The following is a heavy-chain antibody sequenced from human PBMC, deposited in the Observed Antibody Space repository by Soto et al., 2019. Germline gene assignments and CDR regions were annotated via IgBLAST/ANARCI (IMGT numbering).Heavy chain of an antibody. V-gene: IGHV3-15*01. CDR1: GFSFSNAW. Sequence: GGSLRLSCAASGFSFSNAWMTWVRQAPGKGLEWVGHIKSKTDGGTTDYASPVEGRFTISRDDSKNTLYLQMDSLKTKDTAVYYCTTEGPYYFDYWGQGALVTVSS. J-gene: IGHJ4*02. CDR2: IKSKTDGGTT. CDR3: TTEGPYYFDY.